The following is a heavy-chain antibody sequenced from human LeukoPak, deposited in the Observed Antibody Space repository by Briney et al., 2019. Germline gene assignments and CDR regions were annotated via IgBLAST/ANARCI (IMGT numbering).Heavy chain of an antibody. CDR3: ARGLTIEHWFDP. CDR1: GFTFSSYV. CDR2: ISYDGSNE. D-gene: IGHD3-10*01. Sequence: PGGSLRLSCAASGFTFSSYVMHWVRQAPGKGLEWVAIISYDGSNEYYADSVKGRFTISRDNSKNTLYLQMNGLRAADTAVYYCARGLTIEHWFDPWGQGTLVTVSS. J-gene: IGHJ5*02. V-gene: IGHV3-30*04.